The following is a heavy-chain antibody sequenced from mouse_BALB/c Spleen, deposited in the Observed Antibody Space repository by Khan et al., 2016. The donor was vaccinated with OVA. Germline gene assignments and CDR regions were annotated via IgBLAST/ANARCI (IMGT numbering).Heavy chain of an antibody. V-gene: IGHV2-2*02. D-gene: IGHD2-4*01. Sequence: VKLLESGPGLVQPSQTLSITCTASGYSFTTYGVHWVRQSPGKGLEWLGVIWSGGSTDYYAAFITRLSTCTVNSTTQAFFKMNSLQANDAAIYYCARNYDYDEGLAYWGQGTLVTVSA. CDR3: ARNYDYDEGLAY. CDR1: GYSFTTYG. CDR2: IWSGGST. J-gene: IGHJ3*01.